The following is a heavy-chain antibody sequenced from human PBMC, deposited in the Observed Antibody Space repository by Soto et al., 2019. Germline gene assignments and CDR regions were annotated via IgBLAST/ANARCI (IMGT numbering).Heavy chain of an antibody. CDR1: GFTFSDYY. Sequence: QVQLVESGGGLVKPGGPLRLSCAASGFTFSDYYMSWIRQAPGKGLDWLSYVSASGTTIYYADSVKARFTISRDNAKTSLYLQMNSLRAEDTAVYYCARDHDAFDIWGQGTMVTVSS. J-gene: IGHJ3*02. CDR3: ARDHDAFDI. V-gene: IGHV3-11*01. CDR2: VSASGTTI.